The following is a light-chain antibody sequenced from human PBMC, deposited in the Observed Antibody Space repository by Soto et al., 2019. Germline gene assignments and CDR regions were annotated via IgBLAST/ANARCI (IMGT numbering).Light chain of an antibody. CDR3: QQYNNWPPELT. V-gene: IGKV3-15*01. J-gene: IGKJ4*01. CDR1: QSVSSN. Sequence: DIVMTQSPATLSASPGERATLSCRASQSVSSNLAWYQQKPGQAPRLLIYGASTRATGIPARFSGSGSGTEFTLTISSLQSEDFAVYYCQQYNNWPPELTFGGGTKVDIK. CDR2: GAS.